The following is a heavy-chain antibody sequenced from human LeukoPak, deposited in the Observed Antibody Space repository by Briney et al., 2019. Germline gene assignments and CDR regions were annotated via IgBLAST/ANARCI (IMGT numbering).Heavy chain of an antibody. D-gene: IGHD7-27*01. CDR3: AREDWGHFDF. V-gene: IGHV3-30*03. J-gene: IGHJ4*02. Sequence: GGSLRLSCAASGFTFSNYGMHWVRQAPGKGLEWVAVISYDGSNKYYADSVRGRFTISRDNSKNTLYLQMNSLRAEDTAVYYCAREDWGHFDFWGQGTLVTVSS. CDR2: ISYDGSNK. CDR1: GFTFSNYG.